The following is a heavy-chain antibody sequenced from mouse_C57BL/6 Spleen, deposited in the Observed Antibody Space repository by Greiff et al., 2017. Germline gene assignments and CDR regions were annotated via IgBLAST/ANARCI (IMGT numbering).Heavy chain of an antibody. V-gene: IGHV1-76*01. CDR3: ARSKDYDGAWFAY. CDR2: IYPGSGNT. CDR1: GYTFTDYY. D-gene: IGHD2-4*01. J-gene: IGHJ3*01. Sequence: VQLMESGAELVRPGASVKLSCKASGYTFTDYYINWVKQRPGQGLEWIARIYPGSGNTYYNEKLKGKATLTAEKSSSTAYMQLSSLTSEDSAVYFCARSKDYDGAWFAYWGQGTLVTVSA.